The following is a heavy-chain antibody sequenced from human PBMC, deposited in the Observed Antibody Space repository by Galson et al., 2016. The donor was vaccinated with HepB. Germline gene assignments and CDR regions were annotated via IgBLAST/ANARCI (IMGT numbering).Heavy chain of an antibody. V-gene: IGHV1-2*02. CDR2: INPNNGDT. D-gene: IGHD5-12*01. CDR3: ARGGSGYYDAFHI. CDR1: GFPFTGYY. Sequence: SVKVSCKASGFPFTGYYMHWVRQAPGQGLEWLGWINPNNGDTHYAQNFQGRVTMTRDTSITTVDMELSRLRSDDTAMYYCARGGSGYYDAFHIWGQGTMVTVSS. J-gene: IGHJ3*02.